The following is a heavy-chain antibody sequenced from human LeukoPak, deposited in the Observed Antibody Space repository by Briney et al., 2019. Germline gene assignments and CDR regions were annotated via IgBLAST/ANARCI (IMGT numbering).Heavy chain of an antibody. Sequence: PGGSLRLSCAASGFTFNSYAMNWVRQAPGKGLEWVSSISSSSSYIYYADSVKGRFTISRDNAKNSLYLQMNSLRAEDTAVYYCASYENYYDSSGYLAWGQGTLVTVSS. CDR1: GFTFNSYA. J-gene: IGHJ5*02. D-gene: IGHD3-22*01. V-gene: IGHV3-21*01. CDR2: ISSSSSYI. CDR3: ASYENYYDSSGYLA.